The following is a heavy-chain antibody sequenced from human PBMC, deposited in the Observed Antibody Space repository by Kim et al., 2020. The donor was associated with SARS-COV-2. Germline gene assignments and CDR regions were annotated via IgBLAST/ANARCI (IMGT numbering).Heavy chain of an antibody. Sequence: SETLSLTCTVSGGSISSYYWSWIRQPPGKGLEWIGYIYYSGSTNYNPSLKSRVTISVDTSKNQFSLKLSSVTAADTAVYYCARLRGVLYYYYGMDVWGQGTTVTVSS. D-gene: IGHD3-3*01. CDR3: ARLRGVLYYYYGMDV. J-gene: IGHJ6*02. CDR2: IYYSGST. V-gene: IGHV4-59*13. CDR1: GGSISSYY.